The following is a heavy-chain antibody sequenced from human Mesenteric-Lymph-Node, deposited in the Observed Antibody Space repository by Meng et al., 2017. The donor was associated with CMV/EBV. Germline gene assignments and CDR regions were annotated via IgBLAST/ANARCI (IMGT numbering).Heavy chain of an antibody. J-gene: IGHJ4*02. V-gene: IGHV3-30-3*01. Sequence: SGFTVSRYGMHWVGQAPGKGLEWVAVISYDGSNKYYAKSVKGRFTISRDNSKNTLYLQMNSLRAEDTAVYYCARDRYSGSRGYFDYWGQGTLVTVSS. D-gene: IGHD1-26*01. CDR2: ISYDGSNK. CDR1: GFTVSRYG. CDR3: ARDRYSGSRGYFDY.